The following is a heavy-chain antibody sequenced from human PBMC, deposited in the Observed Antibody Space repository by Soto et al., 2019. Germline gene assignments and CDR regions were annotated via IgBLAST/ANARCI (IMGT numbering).Heavy chain of an antibody. CDR3: ARLSGYFDY. D-gene: IGHD2-15*01. CDR1: GGSISSSSYY. CDR2: VYYSGSA. J-gene: IGHJ4*02. Sequence: QLQLQESGPGLVKPSETLSLTCTVSGGSISSSSYYWGWIRQPPGKGLKWIGSVYYSGSAYYNPSLKSRVTISVDTSKNQFSLKLSSVTAADTAVYYCARLSGYFDYWGQGTLVTVSS. V-gene: IGHV4-39*01.